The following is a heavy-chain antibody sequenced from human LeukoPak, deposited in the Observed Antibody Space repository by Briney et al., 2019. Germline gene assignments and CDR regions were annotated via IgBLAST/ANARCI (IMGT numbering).Heavy chain of an antibody. CDR3: ARGSVPPEAAAGTEFDY. CDR1: GYTFTSYD. J-gene: IGHJ4*02. V-gene: IGHV1-8*01. CDR2: MNPNSGNT. D-gene: IGHD6-13*01. Sequence: ASVKVSCKASGYTFTSYDINWVRQATGQGLEWMGWMNPNSGNTDYAQKFQGRVTMTRTTSISTAYMELSSLRSEDTAVYYCARGSVPPEAAAGTEFDYWGQGTLVTVSS.